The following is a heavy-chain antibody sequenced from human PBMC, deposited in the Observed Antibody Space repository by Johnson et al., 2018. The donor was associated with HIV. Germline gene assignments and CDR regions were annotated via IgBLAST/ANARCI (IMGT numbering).Heavy chain of an antibody. CDR1: GFTFSSHA. V-gene: IGHV3-30*02. CDR3: ATRQQLVPGAFDI. CDR2: IRDDGSNK. D-gene: IGHD6-13*01. Sequence: QMLLVESGGGLVQLGGSLRLSCAASGFTFSSHAMSWVRQAPGKGLEWVTFIRDDGSNKYYADSVKGRFTISRDNSKNTLYLQMNSLRAEDTAVYYCATRQQLVPGAFDIWGQGTMVTVSS. J-gene: IGHJ3*02.